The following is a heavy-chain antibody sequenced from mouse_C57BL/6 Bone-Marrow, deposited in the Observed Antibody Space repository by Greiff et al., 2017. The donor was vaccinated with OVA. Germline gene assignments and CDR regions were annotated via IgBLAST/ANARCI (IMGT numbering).Heavy chain of an antibody. J-gene: IGHJ2*01. CDR2: IDPENGDT. Sequence: VQLQQSGAELVRPGASVKLSCTASGFNIKDDYMHWVKQRPEQGLEWIGWIDPENGDTEYASKFQGKATITADTSSNTAYLQLSSLTSEDTAVYYCTPFLLLRFYFDYWGQGTTLTVSS. CDR3: TPFLLLRFYFDY. D-gene: IGHD1-1*01. CDR1: GFNIKDDY. V-gene: IGHV14-4*01.